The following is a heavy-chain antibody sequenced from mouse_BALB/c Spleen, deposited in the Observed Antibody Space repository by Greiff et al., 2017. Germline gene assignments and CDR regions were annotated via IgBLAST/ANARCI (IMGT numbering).Heavy chain of an antibody. V-gene: IGHV3-2*02. CDR3: ARKEGNSYFDY. CDR2: ISYSGST. CDR1: GYSITSDYA. D-gene: IGHD2-1*01. J-gene: IGHJ2*01. Sequence: VQLKESGPGLVKPSQSLSLTCTVTGYSITSDYAWNWIRQFPGNKLEWMGYISYSGSTSYNPSLKSRISITRDTSKNQFFLQLNSVTTEDTATYYCARKEGNSYFDYWGQGTTLTVSS.